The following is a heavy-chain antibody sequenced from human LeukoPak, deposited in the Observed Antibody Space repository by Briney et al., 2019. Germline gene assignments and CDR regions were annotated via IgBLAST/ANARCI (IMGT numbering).Heavy chain of an antibody. J-gene: IGHJ3*02. CDR3: AKVRVVAPLARDAFDI. D-gene: IGHD3-22*01. CDR2: ISGSGSST. CDR1: VFTFSSYA. V-gene: IGHV3-23*01. Sequence: GGSLRLSCVASVFTFSSYAMSWVRQAPGKGVEWVSAISGSGSSTYYADSVKGRFTISRDNSKNTLYLQMNSLRAEDTAVYYCAKVRVVAPLARDAFDIWGQGTMVTVS.